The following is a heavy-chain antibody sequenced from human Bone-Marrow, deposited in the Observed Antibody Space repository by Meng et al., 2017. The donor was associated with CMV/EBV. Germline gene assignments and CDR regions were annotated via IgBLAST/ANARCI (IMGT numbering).Heavy chain of an antibody. J-gene: IGHJ4*02. CDR2: ISAYNGNT. CDR3: ARVTLIDYDGGQFDY. D-gene: IGHD3-3*01. CDR1: GGTFSSYA. Sequence: ASVKVSCKASGGTFSSYAISWVRQAPGQGLEWMGWISAYNGNTNYAQKLQGRVTMTTDTSTSTAYMELRSLRSDDTAVYYCARVTLIDYDGGQFDYWGQGTLVTASS. V-gene: IGHV1-18*01.